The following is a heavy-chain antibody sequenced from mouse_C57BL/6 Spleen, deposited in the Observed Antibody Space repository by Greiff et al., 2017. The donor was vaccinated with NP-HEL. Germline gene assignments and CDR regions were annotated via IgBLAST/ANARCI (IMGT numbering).Heavy chain of an antibody. CDR3: TTDYYGSSLDY. CDR1: GYTFTSYW. V-gene: IGHV1-5*01. J-gene: IGHJ2*01. CDR2: IYPGNSDT. D-gene: IGHD1-1*01. Sequence: EVQLQQSGTVLAKPGASVKMSCKTSGYTFTSYWMHWVKQRPGQGLEWIGAIYPGNSDTSYNQKFKGKAKLTAVTSASTAYMELSSLTNEDSAVYYCTTDYYGSSLDYWGQGTTLTVSS.